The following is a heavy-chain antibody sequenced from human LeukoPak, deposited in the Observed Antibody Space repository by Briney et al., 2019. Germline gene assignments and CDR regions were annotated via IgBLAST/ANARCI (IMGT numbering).Heavy chain of an antibody. Sequence: SGGSLRLSCAASGFTFSSYGMHWVRQAPGKGLEWVAVISYDGRNKYYADSVKGRFTTSRDNSKNTLHLQMNSLRAEDTAVYYCANGEPKNYWGQGTLVTVSS. CDR1: GFTFSSYG. CDR3: ANGEPKNY. CDR2: ISYDGRNK. V-gene: IGHV3-30*18. J-gene: IGHJ4*02. D-gene: IGHD3-10*01.